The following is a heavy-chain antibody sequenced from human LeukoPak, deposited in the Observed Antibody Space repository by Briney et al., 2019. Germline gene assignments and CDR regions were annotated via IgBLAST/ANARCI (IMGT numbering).Heavy chain of an antibody. V-gene: IGHV4-59*01. CDR3: ARDYDSSGYYWS. D-gene: IGHD3-22*01. J-gene: IGHJ4*02. CDR2: VYYSGTT. Sequence: SSETLSLTCTVSGGSISTYYWTWIRQPPGKGLEWIGYVYYSGTTNYNPSLESRVTISIDTSKNQFSLKLNSVTAADTAVYYCARDYDSSGYYWSWGQGTLVTVSS. CDR1: GGSISTYY.